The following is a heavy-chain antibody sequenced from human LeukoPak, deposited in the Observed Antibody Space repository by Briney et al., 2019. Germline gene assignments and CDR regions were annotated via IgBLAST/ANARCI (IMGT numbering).Heavy chain of an antibody. CDR2: IYYSGSD. D-gene: IGHD3-22*01. J-gene: IGHJ5*02. CDR1: GVSLSSSSYY. V-gene: IGHV4-39*01. CDR3: ARRMIGIRFDP. Sequence: SETLSLTCTVSGVSLSSSSYYWGWIRQPPGKGLEWIASIYYSGSDHYNPSLKSRVTMSVDTSKNQFSLTLRSVTAADTAVYYCARRMIGIRFDPWGQGTLVTVSS.